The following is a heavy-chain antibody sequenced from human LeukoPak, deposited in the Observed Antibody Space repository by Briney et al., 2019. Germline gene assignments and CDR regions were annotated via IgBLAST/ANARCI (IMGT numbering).Heavy chain of an antibody. CDR3: ASRIVVVPAAIYY. D-gene: IGHD2-2*01. CDR2: ISGSGGST. J-gene: IGHJ4*02. CDR1: GFTFSSYA. Sequence: GGSLRLSCAASGFTFSSYAMSWVRQAPGKGLEWVSAISGSGGSTYYAVSVKGRFTISRDNSKNTLYLQMNSLRAEDTAVYYWASRIVVVPAAIYYWGQGTLVTVSS. V-gene: IGHV3-23*01.